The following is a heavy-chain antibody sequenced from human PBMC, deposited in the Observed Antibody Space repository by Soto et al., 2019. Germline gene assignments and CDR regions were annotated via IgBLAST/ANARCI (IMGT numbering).Heavy chain of an antibody. CDR3: AAPYCGGDCYVPFDY. V-gene: IGHV3-7*01. CDR1: GFTFSSYW. J-gene: IGHJ4*02. Sequence: GGSLRLSCAASGFTFSSYWMSWVRQAPGKGLEWVANIKQDGSEKYYVDSVKGRFTISRDNAKNSLYLQMNSLRAEDTAVYYCAAPYCGGDCYVPFDYWGQGTLVTVSS. D-gene: IGHD2-21*01. CDR2: IKQDGSEK.